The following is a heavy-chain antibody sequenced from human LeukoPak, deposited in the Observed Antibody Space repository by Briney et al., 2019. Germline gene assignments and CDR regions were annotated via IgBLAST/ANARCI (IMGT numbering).Heavy chain of an antibody. Sequence: GGSLKLSCAASGFTFSNYNMDWVRQAPGKGLEWVSSISDSGSNVYYTDSVKGRFTISRDNAKNSLYLQMNSLRAEDTAVYYCAKEGRSSTPGYWGQGTLVTVSS. V-gene: IGHV3-21*01. CDR2: ISDSGSNV. CDR1: GFTFSNYN. CDR3: AKEGRSSTPGY. D-gene: IGHD6-6*01. J-gene: IGHJ4*02.